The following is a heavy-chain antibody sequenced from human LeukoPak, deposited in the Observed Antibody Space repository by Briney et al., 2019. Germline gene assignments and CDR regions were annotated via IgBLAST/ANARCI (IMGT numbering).Heavy chain of an antibody. D-gene: IGHD3-22*01. J-gene: IGHJ4*02. V-gene: IGHV3-13*01. CDR1: GVTFSSYD. CDR3: ARGSTYYYDSSGEKNFDY. CDR2: IGIAGDT. Sequence: GGSLRLSCAASGVTFSSYDMHWVRHATGKGLGWGSPIGIAGDTYYPGSVKARFTISRENAKNSLYLQMNSLRAGDTAVYYCARGSTYYYDSSGEKNFDYWGQGTLVTVSS.